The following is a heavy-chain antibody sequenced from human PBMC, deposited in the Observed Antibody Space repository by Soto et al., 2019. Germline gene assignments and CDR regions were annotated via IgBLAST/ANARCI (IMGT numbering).Heavy chain of an antibody. CDR1: GDTFSTYA. D-gene: IGHD3-10*01. CDR2: IIPTFGTT. Sequence: QIQLVQSGAEVKKPGSSVNISCKASGDTFSTYAINWVRQAPGQGLEWGGGIIPTFGTTNYAQKFQGRVTVTADDSTATAHMVLNSLRYEDTAMYYCARSYGSGTYGSLDPWGQGTLVSVSS. J-gene: IGHJ5*02. CDR3: ARSYGSGTYGSLDP. V-gene: IGHV1-69*01.